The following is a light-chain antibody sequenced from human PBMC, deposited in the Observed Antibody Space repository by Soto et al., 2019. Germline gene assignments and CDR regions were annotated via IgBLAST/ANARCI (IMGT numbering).Light chain of an antibody. CDR1: SSNIGAGYE. CDR3: PSYDSSLSGYV. V-gene: IGLV1-40*01. J-gene: IGLJ1*01. Sequence: QSVLTQPPSVSEAPGQRVTISCTGSSSNIGAGYEAHWYQQVPGTAPKLLIYVNNNRPSGVPDRFSDYKSGTSASLAITGLQAEDEAEYYCPSYDSSLSGYVFGTGTKLTVL. CDR2: VNN.